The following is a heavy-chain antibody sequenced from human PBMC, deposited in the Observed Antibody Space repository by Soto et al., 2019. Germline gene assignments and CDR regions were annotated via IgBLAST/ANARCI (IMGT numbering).Heavy chain of an antibody. CDR2: IKQDGSEK. J-gene: IGHJ5*02. Sequence: PGGSLRLSCAASGFTFSSYWMSWVRQAPGKGLEWVANIKQDGSEKYYVDSVKGRFTISRDNAKNSLYLQMNSLRAEDTAVYYCARFVTPTKQWLPWFDPWGQGTLVTVSS. CDR3: ARFVTPTKQWLPWFDP. CDR1: GFTFSSYW. D-gene: IGHD6-19*01. V-gene: IGHV3-7*01.